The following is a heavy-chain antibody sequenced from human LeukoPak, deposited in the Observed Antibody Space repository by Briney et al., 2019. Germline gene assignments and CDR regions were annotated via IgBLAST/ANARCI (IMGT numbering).Heavy chain of an antibody. V-gene: IGHV3-11*04. D-gene: IGHD6-6*01. Sequence: PGGSLRLSCAGSGFTFSDYYMSWIRQAPGKGLEWVSYMSSSGSIIQYADSVKGRFTISRDNAKKSLYLQMNSLRAEDTAVYYCARDYSGSPASWGQGTLVTVSS. CDR3: ARDYSGSPAS. CDR1: GFTFSDYY. CDR2: MSSSGSII. J-gene: IGHJ4*02.